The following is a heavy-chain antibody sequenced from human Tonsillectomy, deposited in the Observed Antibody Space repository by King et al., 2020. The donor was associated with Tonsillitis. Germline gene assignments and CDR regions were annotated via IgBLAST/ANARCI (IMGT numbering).Heavy chain of an antibody. CDR3: AKEDYSGCPFES. Sequence: VQLVESGGGVVQPGGSLRLSCGASGFTFSSYAMHWVRQAPGKGLEWVAFISYDGNIKYYADSVRGRFTISRGNSKNTLYVQMNSLKPEDTAVFYCAKEDYSGCPFESWGQGTPVTVSS. J-gene: IGHJ4*02. CDR1: GFTFSSYA. D-gene: IGHD6-19*01. V-gene: IGHV3-30*02. CDR2: ISYDGNIK.